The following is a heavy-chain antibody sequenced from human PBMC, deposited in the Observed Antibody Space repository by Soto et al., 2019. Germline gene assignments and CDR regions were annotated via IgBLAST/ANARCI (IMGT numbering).Heavy chain of an antibody. CDR1: GYTFTSYY. Sequence: ASVKVSCKASGYTFTSYYMHWVRQAPGQGLEWMGIINPSGGSTSYAQKFQGRVTMTRDTSTSTGYMELSSLRSEDTAVYYCARSIAVAGQEGDAFDIWGQGTMVTVSS. D-gene: IGHD6-19*01. CDR2: INPSGGST. J-gene: IGHJ3*02. CDR3: ARSIAVAGQEGDAFDI. V-gene: IGHV1-46*01.